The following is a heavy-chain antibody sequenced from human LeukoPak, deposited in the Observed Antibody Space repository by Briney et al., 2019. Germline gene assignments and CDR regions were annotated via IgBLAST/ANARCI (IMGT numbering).Heavy chain of an antibody. Sequence: GGSLRLSCAASGFSFSRYGLAWFRQIPGKGLEWVSTINDNSRNTHYADSVKARFTISRDNSKNTLYLEMHSLRVEDTALYYCTKDAGPFYDWFDPWGPGTRVTVSS. D-gene: IGHD2/OR15-2a*01. CDR2: INDNSRNT. J-gene: IGHJ5*02. CDR3: TKDAGPFYDWFDP. V-gene: IGHV3-23*01. CDR1: GFSFSRYG.